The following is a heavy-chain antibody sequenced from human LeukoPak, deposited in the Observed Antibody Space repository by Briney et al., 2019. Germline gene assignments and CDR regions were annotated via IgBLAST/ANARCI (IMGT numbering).Heavy chain of an antibody. D-gene: IGHD2-21*02. J-gene: IGHJ5*02. CDR3: ARLPYCGGDCFPNWFDP. CDR1: GHSFTSYW. V-gene: IGHV5-51*01. Sequence: GESLKISCKDSGHSFTSYWIGWVRQMPGKGLEWMGIIYPGDSDTRYSPSFQGQVTISADKSINTAYLQLRSLKASDTALYYCARLPYCGGDCFPNWFDPWGQGTLVTVSS. CDR2: IYPGDSDT.